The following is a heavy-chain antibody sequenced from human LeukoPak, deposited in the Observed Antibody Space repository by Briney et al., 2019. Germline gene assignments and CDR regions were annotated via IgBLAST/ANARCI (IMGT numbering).Heavy chain of an antibody. Sequence: SETLSLTCTVSGASISSGGYYWSWIRQHPGKGLEWIGYMYYSGNTYYNPSLKSRVTISVDTSKNQFSLRLSPVTAADTAMYYCARGGQWLALGPDYWGQGTLVTVSS. V-gene: IGHV4-31*03. CDR1: GASISSGGYY. CDR3: ARGGQWLALGPDY. CDR2: MYYSGNT. D-gene: IGHD6-19*01. J-gene: IGHJ4*02.